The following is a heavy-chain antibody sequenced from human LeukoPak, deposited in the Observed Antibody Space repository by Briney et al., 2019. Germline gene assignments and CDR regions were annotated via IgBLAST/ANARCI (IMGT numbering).Heavy chain of an antibody. CDR2: IIPIFGTA. J-gene: IGHJ3*02. Sequence: SVKVSCKASGGTFSGFAISWVRQAPGQGLEWMGGIIPIFGTANYAQKFQGRVTITADESTSTAYMELSSLRSEDTAVYYCARDYCSGGSCSDAFDIWGQGTMVTVSS. D-gene: IGHD2-15*01. CDR1: GGTFSGFA. CDR3: ARDYCSGGSCSDAFDI. V-gene: IGHV1-69*13.